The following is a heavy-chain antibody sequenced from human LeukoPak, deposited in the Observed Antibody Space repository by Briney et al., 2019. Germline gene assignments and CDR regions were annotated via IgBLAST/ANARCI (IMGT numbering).Heavy chain of an antibody. CDR3: ARDPSGWHSMDY. V-gene: IGHV3-74*01. D-gene: IGHD6-19*01. CDR2: ISPDGSSA. Sequence: GGSLRLSCAASEFSFSSYWMHWVRQAPGKGLVWVSRISPDGSSASYADSVRGRFTISRDNAENTLYLQMNSLRAEETAIYYCARDPSGWHSMDYWGQGILVTVSS. CDR1: EFSFSSYW. J-gene: IGHJ4*02.